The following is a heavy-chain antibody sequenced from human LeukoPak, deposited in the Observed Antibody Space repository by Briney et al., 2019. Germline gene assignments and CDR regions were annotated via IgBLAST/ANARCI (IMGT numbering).Heavy chain of an antibody. V-gene: IGHV4-4*07. CDR2: IYISANT. J-gene: IGHJ3*02. D-gene: IGHD1-26*01. Sequence: PSETLSLTCTVSGVSISSYYWSWIRQPAGKELGWIGRIYISANTIYNPSLKSQVTMSLDTSKNQFSLRLSSVTAADTAVYYCTRGWELLAPFDIWGQGTMVTVSS. CDR1: GVSISSYY. CDR3: TRGWELLAPFDI.